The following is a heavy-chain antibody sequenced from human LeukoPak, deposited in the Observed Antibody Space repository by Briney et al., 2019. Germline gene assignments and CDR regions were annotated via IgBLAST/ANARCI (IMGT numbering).Heavy chain of an antibody. Sequence: SETLSLTCAVYGGSFSGYYWSWIRQPPGKGLEWIGEINHSGSTHYNPSLKSRVTISVDTSKNQFSLKLSSVTAADTAVYYCASTNCSSTSCYEWLNWFDPWGQGTLVTVSS. J-gene: IGHJ5*02. V-gene: IGHV4-34*01. D-gene: IGHD2-2*01. CDR2: INHSGST. CDR1: GGSFSGYY. CDR3: ASTNCSSTSCYEWLNWFDP.